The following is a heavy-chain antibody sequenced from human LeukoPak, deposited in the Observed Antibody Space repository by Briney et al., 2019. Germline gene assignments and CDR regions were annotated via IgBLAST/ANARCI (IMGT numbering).Heavy chain of an antibody. V-gene: IGHV4-59*01. CDR2: IYYSGST. CDR1: GGSISSYY. D-gene: IGHD3-10*01. J-gene: IGHJ3*02. CDR3: ARGRGSGSYLDPFDI. Sequence: SQTLSLTCTVSGGSISSYYWSWVRQHPGKGLEWIGHIYYSGSTNYNPSLKSRVTISVDTSKNQFSLRLMSVTAADTAVYYCARGRGSGSYLDPFDIWGQGTMVTVSS.